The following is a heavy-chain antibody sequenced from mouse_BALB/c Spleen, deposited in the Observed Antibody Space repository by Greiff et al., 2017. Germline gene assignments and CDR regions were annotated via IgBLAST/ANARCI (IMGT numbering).Heavy chain of an antibody. J-gene: IGHJ3*01. D-gene: IGHD1-2*01. V-gene: IGHV2-9*02. CDR3: AREATTATGFFAY. CDR2: IWAGGST. CDR1: GFSLTSYG. Sequence: QVQLKESGPGLVAPSQSLSITCTVSGFSLTSYGVHWVRQPPGKGLEWLGVIWAGGSTNYNSALMSRLSISKDNSKSQVFLKMNSLQTDDTAMYYCAREATTATGFFAYWGQGTLVTVSA.